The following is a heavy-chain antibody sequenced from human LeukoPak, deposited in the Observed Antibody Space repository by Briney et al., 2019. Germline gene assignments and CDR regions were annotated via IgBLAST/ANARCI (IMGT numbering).Heavy chain of an antibody. J-gene: IGHJ5*02. CDR3: ARPLSGSGSYSSNWFDP. Sequence: GASVKVSCKASGYTFTSYGISWVRRAPGQGLEWMGWISAYNGNTNYARKLQGRVTMTTDTSTSTAYMELRSLRPDDTAVYYCARPLSGSGSYSSNWFDPWGQGTLVTVSS. V-gene: IGHV1-18*01. D-gene: IGHD3-10*01. CDR1: GYTFTSYG. CDR2: ISAYNGNT.